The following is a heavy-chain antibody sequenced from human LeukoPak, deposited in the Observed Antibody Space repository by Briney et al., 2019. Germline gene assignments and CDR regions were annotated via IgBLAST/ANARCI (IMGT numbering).Heavy chain of an antibody. V-gene: IGHV1-69*05. CDR3: ARSPPRKVGATPDYYFDY. D-gene: IGHD1-26*01. CDR1: GGTFSSYA. Sequence: SVKVSCKASGGTFSSYAISWVRQAPGQGLEWMGGIIPIFGTANYAQKFQGRVTITTDESTSTDYMELSSLRSEETAGYYCARSPPRKVGATPDYYFDYWGQGTLVTVSS. CDR2: IIPIFGTA. J-gene: IGHJ4*02.